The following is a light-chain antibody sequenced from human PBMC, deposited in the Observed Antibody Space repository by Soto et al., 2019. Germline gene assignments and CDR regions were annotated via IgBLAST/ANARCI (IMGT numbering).Light chain of an antibody. J-gene: IGKJ5*01. CDR3: QQYGSSPQT. CDR2: GAS. CDR1: QSVSSSY. V-gene: IGKV3-20*01. Sequence: EIVLTQSPGTLSLSPGERATLSCRASQSVSSSYLAWYQQKPGQAPRLLIYGASSRATGIPDRFSGSGSGTVFTLTISRLELEDFAVYYCQQYGSSPQTFGQGTRLEIK.